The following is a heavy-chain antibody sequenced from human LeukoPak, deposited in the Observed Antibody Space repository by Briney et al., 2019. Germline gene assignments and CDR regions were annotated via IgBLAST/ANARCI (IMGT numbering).Heavy chain of an antibody. J-gene: IGHJ6*03. V-gene: IGHV4-4*09. CDR2: IYTSGST. CDR3: ARHVRGYYYYYMDV. Sequence: SETLSLTCTVSGGPISNYYWSWIRQPPGKGLEWIGYIYTSGSTNYNPSLKSRVTISVDTSKNLFSLKLSSVTAADTAVYYCARHVRGYYYYYMDVWGKGTTVTVSS. CDR1: GGPISNYY.